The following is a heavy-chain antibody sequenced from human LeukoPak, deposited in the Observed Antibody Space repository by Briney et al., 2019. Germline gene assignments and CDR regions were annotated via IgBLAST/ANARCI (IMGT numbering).Heavy chain of an antibody. J-gene: IGHJ4*02. V-gene: IGHV3-23*01. Sequence: GGSLRLSCAASGFTFSSYAMSWVRQAPGKGLEWVSAISGSGGSTYYADSVKGRFTISRDNSKNTLYLQMNSLRAEDTAVYYCAKGDYDFWSGPLDYWGQGTLVTASS. CDR3: AKGDYDFWSGPLDY. CDR1: GFTFSSYA. D-gene: IGHD3-3*01. CDR2: ISGSGGST.